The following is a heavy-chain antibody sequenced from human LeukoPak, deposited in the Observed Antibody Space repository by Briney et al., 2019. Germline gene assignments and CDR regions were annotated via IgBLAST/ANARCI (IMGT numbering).Heavy chain of an antibody. V-gene: IGHV3-21*01. D-gene: IGHD2-15*01. CDR3: ARGGVVADY. J-gene: IGHJ4*02. CDR1: GFTFSSYS. CDR2: ISSSSSYM. Sequence: GGSLRLSCAASGFTFSSYSMNWVRQAPGKGLEWVSSISSSSSYMYYADSVKGRFTISRDNAKNSLYLQMNSLRAEDTAVYYCARGGVVADYWGQGTLVTVSS.